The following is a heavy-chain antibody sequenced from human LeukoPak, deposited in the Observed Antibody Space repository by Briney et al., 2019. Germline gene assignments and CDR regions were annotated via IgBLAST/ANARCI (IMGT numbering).Heavy chain of an antibody. J-gene: IGHJ4*02. CDR1: GFPVSGYF. Sequence: PGGSLRLSCAASGFPVSGYFIYWVRQAPGKGLEWVSIIYSGGDTYYADSVKGRFTISRDNSKNTLYLQMNSLRAEDTAVYYCAKAQELGNYEFFLFDYWGQGTLVIVSS. CDR2: IYSGGDT. D-gene: IGHD7-27*01. V-gene: IGHV3-53*01. CDR3: AKAQELGNYEFFLFDY.